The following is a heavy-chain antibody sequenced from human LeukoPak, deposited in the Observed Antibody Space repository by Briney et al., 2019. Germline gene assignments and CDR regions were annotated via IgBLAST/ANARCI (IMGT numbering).Heavy chain of an antibody. CDR1: GGSFSGYY. V-gene: IGHV4-34*01. D-gene: IGHD2-2*01. Sequence: PSETLSLTCAVYGGSFSGYYWSWIRQPPGKGLEWSGEINHSGSTNYNPSLKSRVTISVDTSKNQFSLKLSSVTAADTAVYYCARQKRVPAVKKGWFDPWGQGTLVTVSS. CDR3: ARQKRVPAVKKGWFDP. J-gene: IGHJ5*02. CDR2: INHSGST.